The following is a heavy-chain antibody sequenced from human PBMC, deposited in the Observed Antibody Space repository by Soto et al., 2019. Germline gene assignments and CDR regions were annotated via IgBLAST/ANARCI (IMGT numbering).Heavy chain of an antibody. CDR3: ARAGAVAGDY. V-gene: IGHV3-30-3*01. CDR1: GFTFSSYA. CDR2: ISYDGSNK. Sequence: VQVVESGGGLIKPGGSLRLSCAASGFTFSSYAMHWVRQAPGKGLEWVAVISYDGSNKYYADSVKGRFTISRDNSKNTLYLQMNSLRAEDTAVYYCARAGAVAGDYWGQGTLVTVSS. D-gene: IGHD6-19*01. J-gene: IGHJ4*02.